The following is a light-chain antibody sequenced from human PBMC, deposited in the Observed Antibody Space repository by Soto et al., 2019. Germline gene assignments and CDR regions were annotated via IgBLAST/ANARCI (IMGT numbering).Light chain of an antibody. CDR3: SSYTTINTI. V-gene: IGLV2-14*01. CDR1: SSDVGGNHY. CDR2: EVS. J-gene: IGLJ2*01. Sequence: QSALTQPASVSGSPGQSITISCTGTSSDVGGNHYVSWYQQHPGKAPKLMIYEVSNRPSGVSNRFSGSKSGNTASLTISGLQAEDEADYFCSSYTTINTIFGGGTKLTVL.